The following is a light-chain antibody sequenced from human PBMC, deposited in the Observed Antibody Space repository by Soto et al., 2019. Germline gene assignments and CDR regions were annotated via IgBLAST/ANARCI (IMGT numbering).Light chain of an antibody. V-gene: IGLV2-14*01. J-gene: IGLJ2*01. Sequence: QSALTQPASVSGSPGQSITISCTGTASDVGGYDYVSWYQQHPGKAPKLMIYEVTNRPSGISNRLSGSKSGNTASLTISGLQTEDEADYYCASYTTINHVVFGGGTKVTVL. CDR2: EVT. CDR1: ASDVGGYDY. CDR3: ASYTTINHVV.